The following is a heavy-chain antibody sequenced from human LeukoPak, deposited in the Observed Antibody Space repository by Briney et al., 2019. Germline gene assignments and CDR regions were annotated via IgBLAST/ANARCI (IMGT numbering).Heavy chain of an antibody. CDR2: INHSGST. J-gene: IGHJ5*02. V-gene: IGHV4-34*01. Sequence: SETLSLTRAVYGGSFSGYYWSWIRQPPGKGLEWIGEINHSGSTNYNPSLKSRVTISVDTSKNQFSLKLSSVTAADTAVYYCARGEAAMVPWGQGTLVTVSS. CDR3: ARGEAAMVP. CDR1: GGSFSGYY. D-gene: IGHD5-18*01.